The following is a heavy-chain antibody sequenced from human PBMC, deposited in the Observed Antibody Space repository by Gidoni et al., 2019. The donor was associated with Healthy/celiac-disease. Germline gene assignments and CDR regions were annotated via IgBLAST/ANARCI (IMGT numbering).Heavy chain of an antibody. Sequence: STNYNPSLKSRVTISVDTSKNQFSLKLSSVTAADTAVYYCARGGDWGDAHLDYWGQGTLVTVSS. CDR2: ST. D-gene: IGHD2-21*02. V-gene: IGHV4-59*09. J-gene: IGHJ4*02. CDR3: ARGGDWGDAHLDY.